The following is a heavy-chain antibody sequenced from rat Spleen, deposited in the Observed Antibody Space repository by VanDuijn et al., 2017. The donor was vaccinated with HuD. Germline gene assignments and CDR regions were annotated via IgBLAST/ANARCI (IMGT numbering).Heavy chain of an antibody. Sequence: QVQLKESGPGLVQPSQTLSLTCTVSGFSLSNYGVIWVRQPPGKGLEWKGGIWGNGNTNYNSALKPRLSIRRDTSKSQFYLKMNILQNEDTATYYCSRDRTYYGYSPFAYWGQGTLVTVSS. V-gene: IGHV2-13*01. CDR1: GFSLSNYG. J-gene: IGHJ3*01. CDR3: SRDRTYYGYSPFAY. D-gene: IGHD1-9*01. CDR2: IWGNGNT.